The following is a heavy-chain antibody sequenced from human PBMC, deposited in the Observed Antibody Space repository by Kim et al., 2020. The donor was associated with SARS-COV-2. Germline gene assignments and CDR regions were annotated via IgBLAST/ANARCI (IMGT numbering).Heavy chain of an antibody. Sequence: GGSLRLSCTASGFTFGDYALSWFRQAPGKGLEWVGFIRSKAYGGTSEYAASVKGRFTISRDDSKSIAYLQMNSLKTEDTAVYYCTRSVGWLPDAFDIWGQGTMVTVSS. D-gene: IGHD6-19*01. CDR3: TRSVGWLPDAFDI. J-gene: IGHJ3*02. V-gene: IGHV3-49*03. CDR2: IRSKAYGGTS. CDR1: GFTFGDYA.